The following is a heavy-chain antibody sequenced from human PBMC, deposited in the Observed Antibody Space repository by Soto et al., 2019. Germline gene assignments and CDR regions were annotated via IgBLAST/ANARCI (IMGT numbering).Heavy chain of an antibody. CDR3: ARQGLGYCSGGSCYGAFDI. J-gene: IGHJ3*02. CDR1: GYSFTSYW. V-gene: IGHV5-10-1*01. CDR2: IDPSDSYT. Sequence: GESLKISCKGSGYSFTSYWISWVRQMPGKGLEWMGRIDPSDSYTNYSPSFQGHVTISADKSISTAYLQWSSLKASDTAMYYCARQGLGYCSGGSCYGAFDIWGQGTMVTVSS. D-gene: IGHD2-15*01.